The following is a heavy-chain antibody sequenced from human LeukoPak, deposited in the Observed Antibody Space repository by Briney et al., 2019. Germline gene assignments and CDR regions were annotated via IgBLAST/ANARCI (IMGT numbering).Heavy chain of an antibody. Sequence: GGSLRLSCAASGFNFNDYHMSWIRQAPGKGLEWVSYISSSSTTIYYADSVKGRFTISRDNAKNSLYLQMNSLRAEDTAVYYCARDGRGIAVTDYWGQGTLVTVSS. V-gene: IGHV3-11*04. CDR1: GFNFNDYH. J-gene: IGHJ4*02. CDR2: ISSSSTTI. CDR3: ARDGRGIAVTDY. D-gene: IGHD6-19*01.